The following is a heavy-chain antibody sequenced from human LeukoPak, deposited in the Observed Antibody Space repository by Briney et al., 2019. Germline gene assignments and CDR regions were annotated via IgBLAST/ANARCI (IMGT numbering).Heavy chain of an antibody. J-gene: IGHJ2*01. CDR2: ISGSGGST. CDR3: ARESDSSSWADWYFDL. V-gene: IGHV3-23*01. Sequence: GGSLRLSCAASGFTFSTYPMSWVRQAPGKGLEWVSVISGSGGSTYYADSVKGRFTISRDNAKNTLYLQMNSLRAEDTAVYYCARESDSSSWADWYFDLWGRGTLVTVSS. D-gene: IGHD6-13*01. CDR1: GFTFSTYP.